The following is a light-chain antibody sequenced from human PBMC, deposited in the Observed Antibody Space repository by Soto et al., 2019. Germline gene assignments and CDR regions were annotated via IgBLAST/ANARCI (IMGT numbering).Light chain of an antibody. J-gene: IGKJ5*01. V-gene: IGKV3-11*01. CDR1: QSVSSH. Sequence: IVFTQSPATLSLSPGERATVSCRASQSVSSHLAWYQQKRGQAPRLLIYDASSRAYGIPARFSGSGSGTDLTLTISSLEPEDFAVYYCQQYGNSPPETFGQGTRLEIK. CDR2: DAS. CDR3: QQYGNSPPET.